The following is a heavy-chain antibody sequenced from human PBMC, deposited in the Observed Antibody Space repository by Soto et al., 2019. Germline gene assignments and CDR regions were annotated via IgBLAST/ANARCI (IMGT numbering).Heavy chain of an antibody. J-gene: IGHJ6*02. CDR1: GGSFSGYY. CDR2: INHSGST. D-gene: IGHD3-3*01. Sequence: SETLSLTCAVYGGSFSGYYWSWIRQPPGKGLEWIGEINHSGSTNYNPSLKSRVTISVDTSKNQCSLKLSSVTAADTAVYYCARTTFGVVIIPGMDVSGQGPTVTVSS. CDR3: ARTTFGVVIIPGMDV. V-gene: IGHV4-34*01.